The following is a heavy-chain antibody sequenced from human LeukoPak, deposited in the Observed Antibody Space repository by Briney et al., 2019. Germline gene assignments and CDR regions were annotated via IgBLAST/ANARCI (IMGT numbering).Heavy chain of an antibody. CDR2: IYPGDSDT. CDR3: ARLGTAVVARFFDY. CDR1: GYSFTNYW. D-gene: IGHD5-18*01. J-gene: IGHJ4*02. Sequence: GESLKISCKGSGYSFTNYWVAWVRQMPGKGLEWMGSIYPGDSDTRYSPSFQGQVTISADKSISTAYLQWRGLNTSDTAMYYCARLGTAVVARFFDYWGQGSLVTVSS. V-gene: IGHV5-51*01.